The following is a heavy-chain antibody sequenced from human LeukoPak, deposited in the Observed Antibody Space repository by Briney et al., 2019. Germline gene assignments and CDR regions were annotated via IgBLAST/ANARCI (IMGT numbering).Heavy chain of an antibody. V-gene: IGHV3-30*04. CDR3: ARGGGRDDAFDI. J-gene: IGHJ3*02. Sequence: LPGRSLRLSCAASGFTFSSYAMHWVRQAPGKGLEWVAVISYDGSNKYYADSVKGRFTISRDNSKNTLYLQMNSLRAEDTAVYYCARGGGRDDAFDIWGQGTMVTVSS. CDR1: GFTFSSYA. CDR2: ISYDGSNK. D-gene: IGHD2-15*01.